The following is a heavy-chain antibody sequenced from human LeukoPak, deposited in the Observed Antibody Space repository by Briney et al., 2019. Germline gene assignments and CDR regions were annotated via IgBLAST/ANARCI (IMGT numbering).Heavy chain of an antibody. Sequence: ASVKVSCKASGGTFSSYAISWVRQAPGQGLEWMGWINPNSGGTNYAQKFQGRVTMTRDTSISTAYMELSRLRSDDTAVYYCARDSHRDYYDSSGYHIWGQGTMVTVSS. CDR1: GGTFSSYA. J-gene: IGHJ3*02. D-gene: IGHD3-22*01. V-gene: IGHV1-2*02. CDR3: ARDSHRDYYDSSGYHI. CDR2: INPNSGGT.